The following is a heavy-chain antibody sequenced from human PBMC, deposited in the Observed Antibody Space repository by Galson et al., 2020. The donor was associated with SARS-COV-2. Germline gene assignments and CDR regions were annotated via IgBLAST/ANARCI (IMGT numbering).Heavy chain of an antibody. CDR2: ITNNGETI. CDR3: ARDRGIVGTTGAYYFDV. J-gene: IGHJ6*02. D-gene: IGHD1-7*01. Sequence: NSGGSLRLSCAASGFTFNGYYMSWIRQAPGKGLEWISYITNNGETIYYADSVKGRFTVSRDNAENSLYLQMNSLRAEDAAVYYCARDRGIVGTTGAYYFDVWGQGTTVIVSS. CDR1: GFTFNGYY. V-gene: IGHV3-11*04.